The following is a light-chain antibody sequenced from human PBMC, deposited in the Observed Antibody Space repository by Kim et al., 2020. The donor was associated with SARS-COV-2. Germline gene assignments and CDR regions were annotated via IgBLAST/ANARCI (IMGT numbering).Light chain of an antibody. J-gene: IGLJ3*02. Sequence: SYELTQPPSVSVAPGKTARITCGGNNIGSKSVHWYQQKPGQAPVLVIYYDSDRPSGIPERFSGSNSGNTATLTISRVEAGDEADYYCQVWDSSSDHPSWVFGGGTRLSAL. CDR1: NIGSKS. CDR3: QVWDSSSDHPSWV. CDR2: YDS. V-gene: IGLV3-21*04.